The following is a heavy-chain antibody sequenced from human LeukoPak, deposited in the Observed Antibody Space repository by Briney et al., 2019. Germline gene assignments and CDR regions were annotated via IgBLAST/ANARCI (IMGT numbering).Heavy chain of an antibody. V-gene: IGHV3-21*01. CDR3: VRYGGWYFDY. CDR1: GFTFSSYS. J-gene: IGHJ4*02. CDR2: ISSSSSYI. Sequence: GGSLRLSCAASGFTFSSYSLNWVRQAPGKGLEWVSSISSSSSYIYYADSVKGRFTISRDNAKNSLSLQMNRLRAEDTAVYFCVRYGGWYFDYWGQGTLVTVSS. D-gene: IGHD2-15*01.